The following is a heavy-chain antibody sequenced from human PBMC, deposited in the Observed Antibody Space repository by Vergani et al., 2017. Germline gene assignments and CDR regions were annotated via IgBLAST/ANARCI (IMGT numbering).Heavy chain of an antibody. V-gene: IGHV3-15*07. CDR3: TTDPRYCGDGSRYWLRDYHYYGMDV. CDR1: GFSFRNAW. D-gene: IGHD2-21*01. J-gene: IGHJ6*02. Sequence: EVQLVESGGGIVKPGGSLRLSCVASGFSFRNAWMNWVRRTPGKGLEWVGRIKSTFDRGTTDYAAAVKGRFTISRDDSKNTLFLQMNGLKTEDIGVYYCTTDPRYCGDGSRYWLRDYHYYGMDVWGQGTTVTVSS. CDR2: IKSTFDRGTT.